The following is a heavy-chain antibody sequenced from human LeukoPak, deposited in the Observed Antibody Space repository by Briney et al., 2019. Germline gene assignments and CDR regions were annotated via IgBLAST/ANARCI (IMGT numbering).Heavy chain of an antibody. J-gene: IGHJ4*02. V-gene: IGHV3-21*01. Sequence: PGGSLRLSRAASGFTFSSYAMSWVRQAPGKGLEWVSSISSSSSYIYYADSVKGRFTISRDNAKNSLYLQMNSLRAEDTAVYYCARVRIAGYWGQGTLVTVSS. CDR3: ARVRIAGY. CDR2: ISSSSSYI. D-gene: IGHD6-13*01. CDR1: GFTFSSYA.